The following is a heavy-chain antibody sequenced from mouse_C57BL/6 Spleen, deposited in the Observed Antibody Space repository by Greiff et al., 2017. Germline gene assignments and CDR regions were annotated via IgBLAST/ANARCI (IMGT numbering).Heavy chain of an antibody. CDR2: ISDGGSYT. J-gene: IGHJ2*01. V-gene: IGHV5-4*01. CDR3: AREEPFDY. Sequence: EVQLVESGGGLVKPGGSLKLSCAASGFTFSSYAMYWVRQTPEKRLEWVATISDGGSYTYNPDNVKGRFTISRDNAKNNLDLQMNHLKSEDTAMYYCAREEPFDYWGQGTTLTVSS. CDR1: GFTFSSYA.